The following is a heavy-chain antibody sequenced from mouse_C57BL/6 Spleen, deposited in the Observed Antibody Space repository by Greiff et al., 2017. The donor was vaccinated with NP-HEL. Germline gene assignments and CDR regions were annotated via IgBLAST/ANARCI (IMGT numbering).Heavy chain of an antibody. CDR2: IWGGGST. Sequence: VKLLESGPGLVAPSQSLSITCTVSGFSLTSYGVDWVRQPPGQGLEWLGVIWGGGSTSYNSALMSRLSISTVNYKCQVFLKMNSLQTDDPAMYYGAKRSGSYYAMDYWGQGTSVTVSS. J-gene: IGHJ4*01. CDR3: AKRSGSYYAMDY. V-gene: IGHV2-9*01. CDR1: GFSLTSYG.